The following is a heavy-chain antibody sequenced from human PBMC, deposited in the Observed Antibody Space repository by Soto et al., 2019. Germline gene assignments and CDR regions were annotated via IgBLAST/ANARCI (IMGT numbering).Heavy chain of an antibody. CDR1: GFTVSSNY. CDR3: ARAPAGDGYYYYYYYGMDV. J-gene: IGHJ6*02. CDR2: IYSGGST. V-gene: IGHV3-66*01. Sequence: PGGSLRLSCAASGFTVSSNYMSWVRQAPGKGLEWVSVIYSGGSTYYADSVKGRFTISRDNSKNTLYPQMNSLRAEDTAVYYCARAPAGDGYYYYYYYGMDVWGQGTTVTSP. D-gene: IGHD1-26*01.